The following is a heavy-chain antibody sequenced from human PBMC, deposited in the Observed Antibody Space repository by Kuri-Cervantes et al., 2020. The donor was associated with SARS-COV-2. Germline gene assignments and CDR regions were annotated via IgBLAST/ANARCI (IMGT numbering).Heavy chain of an antibody. CDR1: GGSFSGYY. CDR3: ARDQYYYDSSGYRGYYFDY. Sequence: SETLSLSCAVYGGSFSGYYWSWIRQPPGKGLEWIGEINHSGSTNYNPSLKSRVTISVDTSKNQFSLKLSSVTAADTAVYYCARDQYYYDSSGYRGYYFDYWGQGTLVTVSS. J-gene: IGHJ4*02. D-gene: IGHD3-22*01. CDR2: INHSGST. V-gene: IGHV4-34*09.